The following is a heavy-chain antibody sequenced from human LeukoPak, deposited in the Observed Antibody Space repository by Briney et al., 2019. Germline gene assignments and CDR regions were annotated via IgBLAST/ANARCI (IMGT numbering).Heavy chain of an antibody. CDR3: AREEGPLDY. CDR2: IYSGGST. V-gene: IGHV3-66*01. J-gene: IGHJ4*02. Sequence: GRSLRLSCAASGFIFSNSGMHWVRQAPGKGLEWVSVIYSGGSTYYADSVKGRFTISRDNSKNTLYLHMNSLRAEDTAVYYCAREEGPLDYWGQGTLVTVSS. CDR1: GFIFSNSG.